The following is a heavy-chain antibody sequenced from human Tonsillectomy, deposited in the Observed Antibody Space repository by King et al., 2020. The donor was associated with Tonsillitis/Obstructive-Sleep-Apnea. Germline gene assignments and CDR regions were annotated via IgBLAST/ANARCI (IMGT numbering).Heavy chain of an antibody. D-gene: IGHD1-1*01. CDR1: GGSFSGYY. Sequence: VQLQQWGAGLLKPSETLSLTCAVYGGSFSGYYWSWIRQPPGKGLEWSGEINHSGSTNYNPSLKSRVTISVDTSKNQFSLKLSSVTAADTAVYYCATVGGSTGTTSYYYYMDVWDKGSTVTVSS. CDR3: ATVGGSTGTTSYYYYMDV. CDR2: INHSGST. J-gene: IGHJ6*03. V-gene: IGHV4-34*01.